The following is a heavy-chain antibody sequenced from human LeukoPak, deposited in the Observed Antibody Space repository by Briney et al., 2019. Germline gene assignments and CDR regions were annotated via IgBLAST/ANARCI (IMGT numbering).Heavy chain of an antibody. CDR2: ISRGGNSI. CDR1: GFSFSDYY. CDR3: ARDQYLDC. V-gene: IGHV3-11*01. Sequence: GGSLRLSCAVSGFSFSDYYMGWIRQAPGKGLEWVSSISRGGNSIYYADSVRGRFTISRDNTRNSLYLQMNSPRAEDTAVYYCARDQYLDCRGQGTLITVSS. J-gene: IGHJ4*02.